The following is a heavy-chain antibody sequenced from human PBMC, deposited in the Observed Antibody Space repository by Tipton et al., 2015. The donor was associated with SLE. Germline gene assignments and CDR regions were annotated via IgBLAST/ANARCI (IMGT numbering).Heavy chain of an antibody. J-gene: IGHJ4*02. Sequence: RSLRLSCEGSGFKFEDYAMHWVRQAPGKGLEWVAGISWSSSRIVYADSVKGRFTISRDNAKNFLYLQMNSLRAEDTAVYYCSRVGGSSWYWGQGTLVTVSS. V-gene: IGHV3-9*01. CDR2: ISWSSSRI. CDR3: SRVGGSSWY. D-gene: IGHD6-13*01. CDR1: GFKFEDYA.